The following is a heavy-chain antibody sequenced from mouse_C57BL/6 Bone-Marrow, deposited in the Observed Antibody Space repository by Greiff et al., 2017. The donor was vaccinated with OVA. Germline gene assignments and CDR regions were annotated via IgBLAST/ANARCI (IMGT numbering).Heavy chain of an antibody. V-gene: IGHV3-6*01. D-gene: IGHD2-4*01. CDR2: ISYDGSN. CDR1: GYSITSGYY. CDR3: ARDDYPFAY. J-gene: IGHJ3*01. Sequence: EVKLQESGPGLVKPSQSLSLTCSVTGYSITSGYYWNWIRQFPGNKLEWMGYISYDGSNNYNPSLKNRISITRDTSKNQFFLKLNSVTTEDTATYYCARDDYPFAYWGQGTLVTVSA.